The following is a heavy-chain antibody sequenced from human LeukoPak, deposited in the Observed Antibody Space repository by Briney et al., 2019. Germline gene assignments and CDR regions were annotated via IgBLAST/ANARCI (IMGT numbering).Heavy chain of an antibody. V-gene: IGHV3-30*18. CDR2: ISYDGSNK. CDR1: GFTFSSYG. CDR3: AKDLDSGYSYGYVFDC. Sequence: GGSLRLSCAASGFTFSSYGMHWVRQAPGKGLEWVAVISYDGSNKYYADSVKGRFTISRDNSKNTLYLQMNSLRAEDTAVYYCAKDLDSGYSYGYVFDCWGQGTLVTVSS. D-gene: IGHD5-18*01. J-gene: IGHJ4*02.